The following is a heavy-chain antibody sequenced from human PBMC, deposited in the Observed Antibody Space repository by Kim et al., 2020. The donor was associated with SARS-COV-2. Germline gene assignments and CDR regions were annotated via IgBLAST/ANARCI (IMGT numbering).Heavy chain of an antibody. J-gene: IGHJ6*02. V-gene: IGHV1-69*13. CDR3: ARAGIVVVPAIPSGRASNDFRDVELYGMDV. CDR1: GGTFSSYA. Sequence: SVKVSCKASGGTFSSYAISWVRQAPGQGLEWMGGIIPIFGTANYAQKFQGRVTITADESTSTAYMELSSLRSEDTAVYYCARAGIVVVPAIPSGRASNDFRDVELYGMDVWGQGTTVTVSS. CDR2: IIPIFGTA. D-gene: IGHD2-2*01.